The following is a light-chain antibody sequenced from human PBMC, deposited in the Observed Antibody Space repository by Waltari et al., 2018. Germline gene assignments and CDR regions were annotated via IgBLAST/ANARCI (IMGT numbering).Light chain of an antibody. Sequence: QSALTQPASVSGSVGQSISISCTGSTNDIGAHNLVSWYQQYPGKPPKLVIYEVSNRPSGFSNRFSASKSGTTASLTISGLQAEDEAEYFCSSYATRYMVLFGGGTRVTVL. CDR2: EVS. V-gene: IGLV2-14*01. J-gene: IGLJ2*01. CDR1: TNDIGAHNL. CDR3: SSYATRYMVL.